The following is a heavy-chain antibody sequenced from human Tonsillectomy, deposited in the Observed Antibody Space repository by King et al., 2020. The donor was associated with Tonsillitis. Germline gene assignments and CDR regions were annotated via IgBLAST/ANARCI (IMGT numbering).Heavy chain of an antibody. J-gene: IGHJ3*02. D-gene: IGHD1-26*01. V-gene: IGHV1-2*02. CDR3: AREWEDDAFAI. Sequence: QLVQSGAEVKKPGASVKVSCKASGYIFSGHYLHWVRQAPGQGLEWMGWINPKSGGTKYAQKYQGRVTMTRDTSTTTAYMELIRLRFDDTAVYYCAREWEDDAFAIWGQGTMVTVSS. CDR2: INPKSGGT. CDR1: GYIFSGHY.